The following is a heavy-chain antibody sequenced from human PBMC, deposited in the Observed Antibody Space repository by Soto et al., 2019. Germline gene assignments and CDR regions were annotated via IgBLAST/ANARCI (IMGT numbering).Heavy chain of an antibody. Sequence: SVKVSCKASGYTFTSYGISWVRQARGQRLEWIGWIVVGSGNTNYAQKFQERVTITRDMSTSTAYMQLSSLRSEDTAVYYCAAVPYYYDSSAYYFDYWGQGTLVTVSS. D-gene: IGHD3-22*01. CDR2: IVVGSGNT. CDR1: GYTFTSYG. V-gene: IGHV1-58*02. J-gene: IGHJ4*02. CDR3: AAVPYYYDSSAYYFDY.